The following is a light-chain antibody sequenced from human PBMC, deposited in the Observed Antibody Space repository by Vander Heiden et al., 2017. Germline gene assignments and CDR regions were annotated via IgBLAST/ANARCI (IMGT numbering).Light chain of an antibody. J-gene: IGKJ2*01. CDR2: KAS. V-gene: IGKV1-5*03. CDR1: QSLSSW. CDR3: QQYNSYSYT. Sequence: IQMTQSPSPESASVGDRVTITCRASQSLSSWLAWYQQKPGKAPKLLLYKASSLESGVPSRFSGSGSGTEFTLTISSLQPDDFATYYCQQYNSYSYTFGQGTKLEIK.